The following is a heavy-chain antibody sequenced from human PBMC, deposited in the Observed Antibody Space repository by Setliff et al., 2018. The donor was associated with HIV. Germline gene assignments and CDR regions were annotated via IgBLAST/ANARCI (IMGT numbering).Heavy chain of an antibody. CDR2: FDPNNGER. D-gene: IGHD3-10*01. V-gene: IGHV1-24*01. CDR1: GYTLSELS. J-gene: IGHJ4*02. Sequence: ASVKVSCKASGYTLSELSLHWVRQAPGKRLEWMETFDPNNGERIYAQKFQGRVTMTEDTSADTAYMELNSLQYEDTAVYYCATGRGGSRSRLVLWGQGTLVTVSS. CDR3: ATGRGGSRSRLVL.